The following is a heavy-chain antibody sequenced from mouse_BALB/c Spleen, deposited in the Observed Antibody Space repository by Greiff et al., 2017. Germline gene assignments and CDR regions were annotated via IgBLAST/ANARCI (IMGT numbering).Heavy chain of an antibody. V-gene: IGHV5-6*01. Sequence: EVQRVESGGDLVKPGGSLKLSCAASGFTFSSYGMSWVRQTPDKRLEWVATISSGGSYTYYPDSVKGRFTLSRDNAKNTLYLQMSSLKSEDTAMYYCARHGYDYGGNAMDYWGQGTSVTVSS. D-gene: IGHD2-4*01. J-gene: IGHJ4*01. CDR1: GFTFSSYG. CDR2: ISSGGSYT. CDR3: ARHGYDYGGNAMDY.